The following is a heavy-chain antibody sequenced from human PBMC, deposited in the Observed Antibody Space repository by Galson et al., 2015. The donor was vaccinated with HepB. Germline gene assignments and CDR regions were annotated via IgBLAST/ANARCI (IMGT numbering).Heavy chain of an antibody. J-gene: IGHJ4*02. CDR2: IIPIFGTA. CDR3: ARENNAVAGPPYFDY. Sequence: SVKVSCKASRYSFSSYYLHWVRQAPGQGLEWMGGIIPIFGTANYAQKFQGRVTITADESTSTAYMELSSLRSEDTAVYYCARENNAVAGPPYFDYWGQGTLVTVSS. D-gene: IGHD6-19*01. V-gene: IGHV1-69*13. CDR1: RYSFSSYY.